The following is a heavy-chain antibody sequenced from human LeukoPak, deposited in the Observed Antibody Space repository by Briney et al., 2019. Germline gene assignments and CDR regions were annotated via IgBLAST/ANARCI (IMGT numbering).Heavy chain of an antibody. J-gene: IGHJ5*02. CDR3: ARDTCGGDCYRFDP. V-gene: IGHV1-2*02. Sequence: ASVKVSCKASGYTFTGYYMHWVRQAPGQGLEWMGWINPNSGGTNYAQKLQGRVTMTRDTSISTAYMELSRLRSDDTAVYYCARDTCGGDCYRFDPWGQGTLVTVSS. CDR2: INPNSGGT. D-gene: IGHD2-21*01. CDR1: GYTFTGYY.